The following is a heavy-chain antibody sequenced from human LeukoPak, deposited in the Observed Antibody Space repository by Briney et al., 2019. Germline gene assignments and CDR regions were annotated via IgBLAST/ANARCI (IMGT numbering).Heavy chain of an antibody. V-gene: IGHV4-4*07. Sequence: SETLSLTCTVSGGSISSNYWSWIRQPAGKGLEWIGRIYNSGSTNYNTNYTPSLSSRATMSVDTSKKQFSLKLNSVTAADTAVYFCARAIWYGSGSTALHDWGQGALVSVCS. CDR3: ARAIWYGSGSTALHD. CDR1: GGSISSNY. CDR2: IYNSGST. J-gene: IGHJ4*02. D-gene: IGHD3-10*01.